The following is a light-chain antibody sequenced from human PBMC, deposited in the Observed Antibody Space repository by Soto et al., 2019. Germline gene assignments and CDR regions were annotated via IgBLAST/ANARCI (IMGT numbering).Light chain of an antibody. V-gene: IGLV2-11*01. CDR3: CSYAGDNRYV. CDR2: DVD. Sequence: QSALTHPRSVSGSPGQSVTISCTGSSNDVGAYDFVSWYQQFPGKAPKLIIFDVDKRPSGVPDRFSGSKSGNTASLIISEVQAGDEADYSCCSYAGDNRYVFGTGTKLTVL. CDR1: SNDVGAYDF. J-gene: IGLJ1*01.